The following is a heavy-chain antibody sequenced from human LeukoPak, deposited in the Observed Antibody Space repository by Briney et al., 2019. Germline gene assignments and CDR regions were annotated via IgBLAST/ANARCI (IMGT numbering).Heavy chain of an antibody. V-gene: IGHV3-23*01. CDR3: AKGVAYCGGDCYLYFDC. J-gene: IGHJ4*02. Sequence: PGGSLRLSCAASGFTFSSYAMSWVRQAPGKGLEWVSAISGSGGSTYYADSVKGRFTISRDNSKNTLYLQMNSLRAEDTAVYYCAKGVAYCGGDCYLYFDCWGQGTLVTVSS. D-gene: IGHD2-21*02. CDR2: ISGSGGST. CDR1: GFTFSSYA.